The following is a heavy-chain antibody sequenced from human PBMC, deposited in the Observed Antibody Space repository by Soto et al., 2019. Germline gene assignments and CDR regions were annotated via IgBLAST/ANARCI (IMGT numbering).Heavy chain of an antibody. CDR1: VGSISSGGYY. CDR3: ASLKRGYSYGYFEY. D-gene: IGHD5-18*01. V-gene: IGHV4-31*03. J-gene: IGHJ4*02. Sequence: SETLSLTCTFSVGSISSGGYYWSWIRQHPGKGLEWIGYIYYSGSTYYNPSLKSRVTISVDTSKNQFSLKLSSVTAADTAVYYCASLKRGYSYGYFEYWGQGTLVNVSS. CDR2: IYYSGST.